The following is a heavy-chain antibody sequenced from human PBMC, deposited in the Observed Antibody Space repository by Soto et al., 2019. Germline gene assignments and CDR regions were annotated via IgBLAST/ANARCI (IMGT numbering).Heavy chain of an antibody. D-gene: IGHD2-2*01. CDR1: GGSFSFYS. J-gene: IGHJ6*02. V-gene: IGHV4-34*01. CDR2: INHSGST. CDR3: ARGYCSNTSCYLYAIDV. Sequence: SETLSLTCALYGGSFSFYSWSWIRQPPGEGLEWIGEINHSGSTNYNPSLKSRVTISVDTSKNQFSLKLSSVTAADTAVYYCARGYCSNTSCYLYAIDVWGQGATVTV.